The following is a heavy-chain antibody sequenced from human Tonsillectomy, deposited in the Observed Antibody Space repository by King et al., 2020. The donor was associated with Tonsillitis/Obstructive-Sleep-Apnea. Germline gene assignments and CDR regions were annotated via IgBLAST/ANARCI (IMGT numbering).Heavy chain of an antibody. J-gene: IGHJ4*02. CDR2: ISSNSGNI. Sequence: VQLVESGGGLVKPGGSLKLSCAASGFTFSTYSMAWVRLAPGKGLEWVSSISSNSGNIFYRDSVKGRFTVSRDNARNSLYLQMNSLGAEDTAVYFCARVEYYDFWSTLKYFDFWGQGTLVTVSS. V-gene: IGHV3-21*01. D-gene: IGHD3-3*01. CDR3: ARVEYYDFWSTLKYFDF. CDR1: GFTFSTYS.